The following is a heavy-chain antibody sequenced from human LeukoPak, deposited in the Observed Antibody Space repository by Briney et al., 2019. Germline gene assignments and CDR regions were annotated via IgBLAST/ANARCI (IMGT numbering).Heavy chain of an antibody. Sequence: ASVKVSCKASGYTFTGYYMHWVRQAPGQGLEWMGWINPNSGGTNYAQKFQGRVTMTRDTFISTAYMELSRLRSDDTAVYYCARDSSGWYGHGMDVWGQGTTVTVSS. CDR3: ARDSSGWYGHGMDV. CDR2: INPNSGGT. CDR1: GYTFTGYY. D-gene: IGHD6-19*01. V-gene: IGHV1-2*02. J-gene: IGHJ6*02.